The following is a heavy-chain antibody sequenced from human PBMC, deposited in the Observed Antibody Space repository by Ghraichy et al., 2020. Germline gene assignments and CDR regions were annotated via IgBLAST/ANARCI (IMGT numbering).Heavy chain of an antibody. CDR1: GGSFSGYY. V-gene: IGHV4-34*01. D-gene: IGHD6-13*01. J-gene: IGHJ5*02. CDR2: INHSGST. CDR3: ARGRDKYSSSWYGYWFDP. Sequence: LETLSLNCAVYGGSFSGYYWSWIRQPPGKGLEWIGEINHSGSTNYNPSLKSRVTISVDTSKNQFSLKLSSVTAADTAVYYCARGRDKYSSSWYGYWFDPWGQGTLVTVSS.